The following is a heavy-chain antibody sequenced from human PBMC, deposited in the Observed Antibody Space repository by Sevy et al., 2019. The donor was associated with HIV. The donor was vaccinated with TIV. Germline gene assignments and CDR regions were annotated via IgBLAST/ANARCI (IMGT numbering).Heavy chain of an antibody. CDR1: GFTFSTYW. Sequence: VGSLRLSCGASGFTFSTYWMSWVRQAPGKGLEWVANINQDGSQKYYVDSVKGRFTISKDNAKNSLYLQMSSLRAEDTAVYYCAREFDGGPDYWGQGTLVTVSS. J-gene: IGHJ4*02. V-gene: IGHV3-7*01. CDR3: AREFDGGPDY. D-gene: IGHD3-9*01. CDR2: INQDGSQK.